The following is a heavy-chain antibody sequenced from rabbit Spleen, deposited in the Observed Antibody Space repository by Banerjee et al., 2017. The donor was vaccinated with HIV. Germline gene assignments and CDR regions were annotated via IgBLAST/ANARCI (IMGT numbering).Heavy chain of an antibody. Sequence: QLKESGGGLVQPGGSLKLSCVGSGFDFISYYMSWVRQAPGKGLEWIGYIDPFFGTTYYASWVNGRFTISSHNAQNTLYLQLNSLTVADTATYFCARDPAYASGSGADDYFNLWGPGTLVTVS. J-gene: IGHJ4*01. CDR3: ARDPAYASGSGADDYFNL. CDR2: IDPFFGTT. CDR1: GFDFISYY. V-gene: IGHV1S7*01. D-gene: IGHD1-1*01.